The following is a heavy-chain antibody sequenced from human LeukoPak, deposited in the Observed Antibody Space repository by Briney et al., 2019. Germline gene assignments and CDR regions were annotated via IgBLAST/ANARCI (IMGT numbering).Heavy chain of an antibody. CDR1: GYRFSDYY. CDR2: VNSNSGGT. CDR3: ARGYCSGGSCYHFDY. V-gene: IGHV1-2*02. D-gene: IGHD2-15*01. J-gene: IGHJ4*02. Sequence: ASVTVSCKASGYRFSDYYMHWVRQAPGQGLEWMGWVNSNSGGTHYAQNFEGGVTMTGDTSISTAYMELSRLKIDDTALYYCARGYCSGGSCYHFDYWGQGTLVTVSS.